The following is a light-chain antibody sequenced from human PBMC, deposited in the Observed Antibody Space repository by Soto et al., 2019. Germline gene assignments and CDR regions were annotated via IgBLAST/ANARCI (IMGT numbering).Light chain of an antibody. V-gene: IGLV3-21*02. CDR3: QVWDTSSDHGV. CDR2: DNS. J-gene: IGLJ2*01. Sequence: SYELTQPPSVSVAPGQTARISCGGNDIGTKSVHWYQQRPGQAPVLVVYDNSDRPSGTPERFSGSNPGNTATLTISRVEAGDEAEYYCQVWDTSSDHGVFGGGTKLTVL. CDR1: DIGTKS.